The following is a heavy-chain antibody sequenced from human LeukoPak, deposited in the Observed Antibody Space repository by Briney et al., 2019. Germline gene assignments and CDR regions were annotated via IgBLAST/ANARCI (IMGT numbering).Heavy chain of an antibody. D-gene: IGHD3-16*01. J-gene: IGHJ3*02. CDR1: GFTFSSYW. CDR3: ARDVEGGTFDI. Sequence: GGSLRLSCAASGFTFSSYWMHWVRQAPGKGLVWVSRINSDGSSTRYADSVKGRFTISRDNAKNSLFLEMSSLRADDTAVYFCARDVEGGTFDIWGQGTTVTVSS. V-gene: IGHV3-74*01. CDR2: INSDGSST.